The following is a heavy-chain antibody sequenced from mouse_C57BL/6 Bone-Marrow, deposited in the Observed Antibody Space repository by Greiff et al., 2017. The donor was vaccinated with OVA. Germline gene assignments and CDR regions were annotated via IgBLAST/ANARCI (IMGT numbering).Heavy chain of an antibody. CDR2: IDPSDSET. CDR1: GYTFTSYW. D-gene: IGHD1-1*01. CDR3: ARGDFITTVDYIED. Sequence: QVQLKQPGAELVRPGSSVKLSCKASGYTFTSYWMHWVKQRPIKGLEWIGNIDPSDSETHYNQKFKDKATLTVDKSSRTDYMQLSSLTSEDSAVYYCARGDFITTVDYIEDWGQGTTVTVSA. V-gene: IGHV1-52*01. J-gene: IGHJ2*01.